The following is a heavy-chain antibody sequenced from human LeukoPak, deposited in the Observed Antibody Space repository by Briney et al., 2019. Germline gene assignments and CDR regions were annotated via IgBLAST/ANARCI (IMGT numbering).Heavy chain of an antibody. CDR2: ISGSGGST. Sequence: AGGSLRLSCAASGFTFSSYAMSWVRQAPGKGLEWVSAISGSGGSTYYADSVKGGFTISRDNSKNTLYLQMNSLRAEDTAVYYCAKAGVGATHFDYWGQGTLVTVSS. CDR1: GFTFSSYA. V-gene: IGHV3-23*01. D-gene: IGHD1-26*01. J-gene: IGHJ4*02. CDR3: AKAGVGATHFDY.